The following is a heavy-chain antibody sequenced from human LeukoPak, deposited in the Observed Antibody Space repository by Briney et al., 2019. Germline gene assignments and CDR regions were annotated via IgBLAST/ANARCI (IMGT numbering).Heavy chain of an antibody. J-gene: IGHJ5*02. CDR1: GFKFDDYG. V-gene: IGHV3-30*02. CDR2: IRYDGSNK. CDR3: AKDLAANWFDP. Sequence: GGSLSLSCAASGFKFDDYGMSWVRQVPGKGLEWVAFIRYDGSNKYFADSVKGRFTISRDNSKNTLYLQMNSLRAEDTAVYYCAKDLAANWFDPWGQGTLVTVSS.